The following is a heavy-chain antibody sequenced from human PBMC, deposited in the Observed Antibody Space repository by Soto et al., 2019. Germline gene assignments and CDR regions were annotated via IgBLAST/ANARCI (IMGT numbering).Heavy chain of an antibody. V-gene: IGHV3-30*18. CDR1: GFTFSSYG. CDR3: AKACEASIAAAGDYYYYGMDV. D-gene: IGHD6-13*01. J-gene: IGHJ6*02. CDR2: ISYDGSNK. Sequence: GGSLRLSCAASGFTFSSYGMHWVRQAPGKGLEWVAVISYDGSNKYYADSVKGRFTISRDNSKNTLYLQMNSLRAEDTAVYYCAKACEASIAAAGDYYYYGMDVWGQGTTVTVSS.